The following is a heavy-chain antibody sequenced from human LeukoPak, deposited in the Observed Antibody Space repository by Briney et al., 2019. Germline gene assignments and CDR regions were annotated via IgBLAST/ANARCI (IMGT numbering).Heavy chain of an antibody. CDR1: GFIFEDYA. Sequence: GRSLRLSCTASGFIFEDYAMHWVRQAPGKGLEWVSGISWNSGSIGYADSVKGRFTISRDNAKNSLYLQMNSLRAEDTALYYCAKVGLNDAFDIWGQGTMVTVSS. J-gene: IGHJ3*02. CDR2: ISWNSGSI. D-gene: IGHD1-26*01. V-gene: IGHV3-9*01. CDR3: AKVGLNDAFDI.